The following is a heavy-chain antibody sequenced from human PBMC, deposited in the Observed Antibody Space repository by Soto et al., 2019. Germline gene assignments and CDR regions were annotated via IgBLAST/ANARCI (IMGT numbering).Heavy chain of an antibody. V-gene: IGHV4-34*01. Sequence: SDTLSLTCAVYGGSFSGYYWSWIRQPPGKGLEWIGEINHSGSTNYNPSLKSRVTISVDTSKNQFSLKLSSVTAADTAVYYCARVYDSSGYYFRATYYYGMDVWGQGTTVTVS. D-gene: IGHD3-22*01. CDR2: INHSGST. CDR1: GGSFSGYY. CDR3: ARVYDSSGYYFRATYYYGMDV. J-gene: IGHJ6*02.